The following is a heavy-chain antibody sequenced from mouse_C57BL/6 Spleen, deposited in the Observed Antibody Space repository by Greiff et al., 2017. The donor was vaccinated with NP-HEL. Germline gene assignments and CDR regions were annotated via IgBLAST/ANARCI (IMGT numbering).Heavy chain of an antibody. Sequence: EVKLQESGGGLVKPGGSLKLSCAASGFTFSSYAMSWVRQTPEKRLEWVATISDGGSYTYYPDNVKGRFTISRDNAKNNLYLQMSHLKSEDTAMYYCARDYGSPYYYFDYWGQGTTLTVSS. J-gene: IGHJ2*01. CDR1: GFTFSSYA. CDR3: ARDYGSPYYYFDY. CDR2: ISDGGSYT. D-gene: IGHD1-1*01. V-gene: IGHV5-4*01.